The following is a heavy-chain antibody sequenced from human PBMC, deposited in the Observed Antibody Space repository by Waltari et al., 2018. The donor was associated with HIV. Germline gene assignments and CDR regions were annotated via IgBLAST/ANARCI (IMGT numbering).Heavy chain of an antibody. J-gene: IGHJ4*02. V-gene: IGHV3-33*01. D-gene: IGHD3-10*01. CDR1: GFTFSTYG. Sequence: QVQLVESGGGVVQPGRSLRPSCAASGFTFSTYGMHWVRQAPGKGLEWVAGIWYDGSNKYYADSVKGRLTISRDNSKNTVYLQINRLRAEDTAVYYCAREGHYYGSGRFGGDYWGQGTLVTVSS. CDR2: IWYDGSNK. CDR3: AREGHYYGSGRFGGDY.